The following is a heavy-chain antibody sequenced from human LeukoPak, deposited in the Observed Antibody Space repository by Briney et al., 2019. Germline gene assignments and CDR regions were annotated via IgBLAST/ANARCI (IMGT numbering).Heavy chain of an antibody. D-gene: IGHD2-2*01. CDR1: GFTLDDYG. CDR2: INWNGGST. Sequence: PGGSLRLSCAASGFTLDDYGMSWVRQAPGKGLKWFSGINWNGGSTGYADSVKGRFTISRDNAKNSLYLQMNSLRAEDTALYYCARVSRTLNYDYYYYMDVWGKGTTVTVSS. CDR3: ARVSRTLNYDYYYYMDV. V-gene: IGHV3-20*04. J-gene: IGHJ6*03.